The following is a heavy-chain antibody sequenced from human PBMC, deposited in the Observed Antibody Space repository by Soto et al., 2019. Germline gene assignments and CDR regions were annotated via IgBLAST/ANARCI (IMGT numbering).Heavy chain of an antibody. CDR2: IIPILGIA. D-gene: IGHD1-26*01. CDR3: ASGRDY. Sequence: QVQLVQSGAEVKKPGSSVKVSCKASEGTFSSYTISWVRQAPGQGLEWMGRIIPILGIANYAQKFQGRVTITADKTTSTAYMGLSSLRSDDTDVYYCASGRDYWGQGTLVTVSS. V-gene: IGHV1-69*02. CDR1: EGTFSSYT. J-gene: IGHJ4*02.